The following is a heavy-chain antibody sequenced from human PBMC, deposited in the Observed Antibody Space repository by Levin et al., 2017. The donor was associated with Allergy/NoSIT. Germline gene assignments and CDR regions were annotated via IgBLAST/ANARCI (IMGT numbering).Heavy chain of an antibody. D-gene: IGHD3-16*01. J-gene: IGHJ6*02. CDR3: VSGGHMDV. V-gene: IGHV3-7*01. CDR1: GFSFSRYW. Sequence: LSLTCAASGFSFSRYWMSWARQAPGKGLEWVANIKEDGSEKNYVDSVKGRFTISRDNAKNSLYLQMNSLRGEDRAVYYCVSGGHMDVWGQGTTVTVPS. CDR2: IKEDGSEK.